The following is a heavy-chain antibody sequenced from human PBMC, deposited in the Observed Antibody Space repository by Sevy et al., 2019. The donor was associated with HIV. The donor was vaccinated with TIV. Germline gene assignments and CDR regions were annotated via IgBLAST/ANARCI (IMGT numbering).Heavy chain of an antibody. D-gene: IGHD1-26*01. CDR2: IKSKTEGATR. V-gene: IGHV3-15*01. CDR1: RFIFSHYG. J-gene: IGHJ4*02. CDR3: TAGVGASDFDY. Sequence: GGSLRLSCTASRFIFSHYGMHWVRRAPGKGLEWVGRIKSKTEGATRDFAAPVKGRLLISRDDSRNTVYLQMNSLKTEDTAVYYCTAGVGASDFDYWGQGTLVTVSS.